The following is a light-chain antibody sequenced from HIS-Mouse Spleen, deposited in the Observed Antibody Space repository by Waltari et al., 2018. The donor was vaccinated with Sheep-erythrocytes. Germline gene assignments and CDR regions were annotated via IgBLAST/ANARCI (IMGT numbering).Light chain of an antibody. J-gene: IGLJ1*01. CDR2: GKN. CDR1: SLKSYY. CDR3: NSRDSSGNHLRV. Sequence: SSELTQDPAVSVALGQTVRTTCQGDSLKSYYASRYQQEPGQAPVLVIYGKNNRPSGIPDRFSGSSSGNTASLTITGAQAEDEADYYCNSRDSSGNHLRVFGTGTKVTVL. V-gene: IGLV3-19*01.